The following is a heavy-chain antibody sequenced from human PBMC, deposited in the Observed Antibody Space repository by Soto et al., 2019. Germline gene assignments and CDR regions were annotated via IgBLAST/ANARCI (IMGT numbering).Heavy chain of an antibody. V-gene: IGHV1-3*01. CDR1: GYTFTNYA. J-gene: IGHJ6*02. CDR3: ARGVGYSNYYHYGMDV. Sequence: ASVKVSCKASGYTFTNYAMHWVRQAPGQRLEWMGWINAGNGNTKYSQKFQGRVTITRDTSASTAYMELSSLRSEDTAVYYCARGVGYSNYYHYGMDVWGQGTTVTGSS. CDR2: INAGNGNT. D-gene: IGHD4-4*01.